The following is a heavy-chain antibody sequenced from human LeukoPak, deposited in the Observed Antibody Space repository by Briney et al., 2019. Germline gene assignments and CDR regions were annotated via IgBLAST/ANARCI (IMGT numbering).Heavy chain of an antibody. CDR2: IYYSGST. Sequence: SETLSLTCTVSGGSISSGDYYWSWIRQHPGKGLEWIGYIYYSGSTYYNPSLKSRVTISVDTSKNQFSLKLSSVTAADTAVYYCARWIPHTIFAGNWFDPWGQGTLATVSS. V-gene: IGHV4-31*03. J-gene: IGHJ5*02. CDR1: GGSISSGDYY. CDR3: ARWIPHTIFAGNWFDP. D-gene: IGHD3-3*01.